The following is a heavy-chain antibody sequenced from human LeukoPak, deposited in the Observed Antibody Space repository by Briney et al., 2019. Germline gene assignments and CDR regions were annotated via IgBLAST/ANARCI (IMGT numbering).Heavy chain of an antibody. Sequence: GGSLRLSCAASGFTFNSYWMHSVRQAPGKGLVWVSHINGDGSRTAYADSVKGRFTTSRDNAKNTLYLQVNSLRDEDTAVYYCARSTYSGSYLVSWGQGTLVTVSS. CDR1: GFTFNSYW. V-gene: IGHV3-74*01. D-gene: IGHD1-26*01. J-gene: IGHJ4*02. CDR2: INGDGSRT. CDR3: ARSTYSGSYLVS.